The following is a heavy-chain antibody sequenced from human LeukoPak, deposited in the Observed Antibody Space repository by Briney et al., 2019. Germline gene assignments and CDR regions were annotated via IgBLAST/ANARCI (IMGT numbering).Heavy chain of an antibody. V-gene: IGHV3-21*01. CDR3: ARDTIGWYSPDY. CDR2: ISSSSSYI. J-gene: IGHJ4*02. CDR1: GFTFSSYS. Sequence: PGGSLRLSCAASGFTFSSYSMNWVRQAPGKGLEWVSSISSSSSYIYYADSVKGRFTISRDNAKNSLYLQMNSLRAEDTAVYYCARDTIGWYSPDYWGQGTLVTVSS. D-gene: IGHD6-19*01.